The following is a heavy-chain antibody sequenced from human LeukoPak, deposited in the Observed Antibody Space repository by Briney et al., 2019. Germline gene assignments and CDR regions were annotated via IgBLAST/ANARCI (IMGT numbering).Heavy chain of an antibody. Sequence: KTGGSLRLFCAASGFTFSSYSMNWVRHAPGKGLEWVSSITSSSSYIYYADSVKGRFTISRDNAKNSLYLQMNSLRAEDTAVYYCARVDYGDSGAFDIWGQGTMVTVSS. CDR2: ITSSSSYI. CDR1: GFTFSSYS. CDR3: ARVDYGDSGAFDI. V-gene: IGHV3-21*01. D-gene: IGHD4-17*01. J-gene: IGHJ3*02.